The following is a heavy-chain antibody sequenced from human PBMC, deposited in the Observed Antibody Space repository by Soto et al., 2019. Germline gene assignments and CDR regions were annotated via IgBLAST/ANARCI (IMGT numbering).Heavy chain of an antibody. CDR3: ARAPRLTQLSA. CDR1: GYTFSTSG. V-gene: IGHV1-3*01. Sequence: QVQLVQSGAEVKKAGASVRISCKASGYTFSTSGMHWVRQAPGQGLEWVGWINGVNGNTKYSQKFQDIVTITRDSSASTAYMELSGLTSEDTGVFYCARAPRLTQLSAWGQGTLVIVSS. CDR2: INGVNGNT. J-gene: IGHJ5*02. D-gene: IGHD2-2*01.